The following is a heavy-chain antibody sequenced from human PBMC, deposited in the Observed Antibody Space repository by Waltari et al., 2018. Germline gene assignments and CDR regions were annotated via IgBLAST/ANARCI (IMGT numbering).Heavy chain of an antibody. CDR1: GFSLRTSGVG. CDR3: AHSNDSSLYHYYYGMDV. V-gene: IGHV2-5*01. D-gene: IGHD6-6*01. J-gene: IGHJ6*02. Sequence: QITLKESGPTLVKPTQTLTLTCTFSGFSLRTSGVGVGWIRQPPGKALEWLALIYWNDDKRYSPSLKSRLTITKDTSKNQVVLTMTNMDPVDTATYYCAHSNDSSLYHYYYGMDVWGQGTTVTVSS. CDR2: IYWNDDK.